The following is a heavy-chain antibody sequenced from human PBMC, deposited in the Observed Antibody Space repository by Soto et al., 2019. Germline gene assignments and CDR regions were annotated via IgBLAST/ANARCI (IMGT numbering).Heavy chain of an antibody. CDR1: GFTFNSYG. Sequence: QIQLVESGGGVVQPGRSLRLSFTASGFTFNSYGFNWVRQAPGKGLEWVAVIWYDGNTKYYADSVKGRFTISRDNLRSTVYLQMNSLTAEDTAVYYCARPLVAPVAGPYYYGMDVWGQGTTVTVSS. J-gene: IGHJ6*02. D-gene: IGHD6-19*01. V-gene: IGHV3-33*01. CDR2: IWYDGNTK. CDR3: ARPLVAPVAGPYYYGMDV.